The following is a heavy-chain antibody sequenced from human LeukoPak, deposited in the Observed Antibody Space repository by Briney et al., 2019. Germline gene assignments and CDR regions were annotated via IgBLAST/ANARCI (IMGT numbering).Heavy chain of an antibody. Sequence: SETLSLTCTVSGGSISSSSYYWGWIRQPPGKGLEWIGSIYYSGSTYYNPSLKSRVTISVDTSKNQFSLKLSSVTAADTAVYYCARGRWSAVAGTIYDCWGQGTLVTVSS. J-gene: IGHJ4*02. CDR1: GGSISSSSYY. CDR3: ARGRWSAVAGTIYDC. CDR2: IYYSGST. D-gene: IGHD6-19*01. V-gene: IGHV4-39*07.